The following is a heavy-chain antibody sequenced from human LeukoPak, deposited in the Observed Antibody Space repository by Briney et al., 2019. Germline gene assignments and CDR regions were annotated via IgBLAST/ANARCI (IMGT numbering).Heavy chain of an antibody. V-gene: IGHV1-69*01. CDR1: GGTFSSYA. CDR3: ARDRPLLTMVRGVIISRGYYGMDV. Sequence: GASVKVSCKASGGTFSSYAISWVRQAPGQGLEWMGGIIPIFGTANYAQKFQGRVTITADESTSTAYMELSSLRSEDTAVYYCARDRPLLTMVRGVIISRGYYGMDVWGQGTTVTVSS. CDR2: IIPIFGTA. J-gene: IGHJ6*02. D-gene: IGHD3-10*01.